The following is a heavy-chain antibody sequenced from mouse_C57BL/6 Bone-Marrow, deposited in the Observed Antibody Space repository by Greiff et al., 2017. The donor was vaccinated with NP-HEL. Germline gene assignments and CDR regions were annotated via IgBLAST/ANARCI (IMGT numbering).Heavy chain of an antibody. D-gene: IGHD1-1*01. CDR3: ARRADYYGSSSDWYFEG. Sequence: QVQLKQSGAELVRPGTSVKMSCKASGYTFTNYWIGWAKQRPGHGLEWIGDIYPGGGYTNYNEKFKGKATLTADKSSHTAYLQFSSLTSEDAAIYYCARRADYYGSSSDWYFEGWGTGTTVTVAS. CDR2: IYPGGGYT. CDR1: GYTFTNYW. J-gene: IGHJ1*03. V-gene: IGHV1-63*01.